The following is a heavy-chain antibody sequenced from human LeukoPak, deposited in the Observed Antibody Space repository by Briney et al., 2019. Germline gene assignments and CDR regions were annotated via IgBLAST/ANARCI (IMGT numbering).Heavy chain of an antibody. J-gene: IGHJ4*02. CDR3: ATANRLTRDSSGYYPDS. V-gene: IGHV1-24*01. CDR1: GYTLTELS. CDR2: FDPEDGEI. Sequence: ASVKVSCKVSGYTLTELSTHWVRQAPGKGLEWMGGFDPEDGEIVYAQNFQGRVTMTEDTSTDTAYMELSSLRSGDTAIYYCATANRLTRDSSGYYPDSWGQGTLVTVSS. D-gene: IGHD3-22*01.